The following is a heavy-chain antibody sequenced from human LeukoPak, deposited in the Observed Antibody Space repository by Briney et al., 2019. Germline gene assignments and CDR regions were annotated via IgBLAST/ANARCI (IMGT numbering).Heavy chain of an antibody. J-gene: IGHJ4*02. Sequence: GGSLRLSCAASGFSFDDYGMTWVRQAPGKGLEWVSGINWNGGSTGYADSVKGRFTISRDNAKDSLYLQMNSLRAEDTALYYCAKWFLPIAPAGTEVFWGQGTLVTVSS. CDR3: AKWFLPIAPAGTEVF. V-gene: IGHV3-20*04. CDR1: GFSFDDYG. D-gene: IGHD6-13*01. CDR2: INWNGGST.